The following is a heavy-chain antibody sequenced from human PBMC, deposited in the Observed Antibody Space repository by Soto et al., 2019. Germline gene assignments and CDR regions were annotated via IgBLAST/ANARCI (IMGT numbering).Heavy chain of an antibody. D-gene: IGHD4-4*01. CDR3: ARQYDNSIPNWFDP. V-gene: IGHV4-31*03. J-gene: IGHJ5*02. CDR1: GGSISSGGYY. Sequence: QVQLQESGPGLVKPSQTLSLTCTVSGGSISSGGYYWSWIRQHPGKGLEWIGYIYYSGSTSYNPSLKSRITMSADTSKNQFSLRLTSVTAADTAVYDCARQYDNSIPNWFDPWGQGTLVTVSS. CDR2: IYYSGST.